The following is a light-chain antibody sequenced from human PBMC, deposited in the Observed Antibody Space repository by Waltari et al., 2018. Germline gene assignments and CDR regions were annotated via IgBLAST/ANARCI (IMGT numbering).Light chain of an antibody. J-gene: IGLJ3*02. CDR1: SSNIGSNA. CDR2: YDD. Sequence: QSVLTQPPSVSEAPRQRVTISCSGSSSNIGSNAVNWYQQPPGKAPKLLIYYDDLLPSGVSVRFSGSKSGTSASLAISGLQSEDEAHYYCATWDDSLSGVVFGGGTKLTVL. CDR3: ATWDDSLSGVV. V-gene: IGLV1-36*01.